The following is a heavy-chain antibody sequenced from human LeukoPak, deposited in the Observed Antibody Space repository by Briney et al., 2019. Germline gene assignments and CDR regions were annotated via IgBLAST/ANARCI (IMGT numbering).Heavy chain of an antibody. J-gene: IGHJ4*02. CDR2: VWSDGSNK. CDR3: ARDSYGDANFDS. CDR1: GFTFSSYD. Sequence: GGSLRLSCAASGFTFSSYDMHWVRQAPGKGLEWVAFVWSDGSNKYYADSVKGRFTISRDISKNAVYLQMNSLRAEDTAVYYCARDSYGDANFDSWGQGTLVTVSS. V-gene: IGHV3-33*01. D-gene: IGHD4-17*01.